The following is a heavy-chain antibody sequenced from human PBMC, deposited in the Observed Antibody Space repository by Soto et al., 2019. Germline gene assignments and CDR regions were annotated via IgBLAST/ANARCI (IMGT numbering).Heavy chain of an antibody. J-gene: IGHJ4*02. Sequence: QVQLVESGGGVVQPGRSLRLSCAASGFTFSSYGMHWVRQAPGKGLEWVAVISYDGSNKYYADSVKGRFTISRDNSKNTLYLQMNSLRAKDTAVYYCAKEGSGWYYFDYWGQGTLVTVSS. CDR1: GFTFSSYG. V-gene: IGHV3-30*18. CDR3: AKEGSGWYYFDY. CDR2: ISYDGSNK. D-gene: IGHD6-19*01.